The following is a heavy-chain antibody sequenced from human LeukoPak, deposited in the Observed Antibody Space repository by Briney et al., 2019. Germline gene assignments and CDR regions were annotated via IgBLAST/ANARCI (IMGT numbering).Heavy chain of an antibody. V-gene: IGHV4-38-2*02. J-gene: IGHJ3*02. CDR2: IHYSGTT. Sequence: SETLSLTCSVSGYPIRNNYYWGWIRQPPGKGLEWIGHIHYSGTTYYNPSLRSRVTISVHTSKTQISLKLSSVTAADTALYYCPSRPLRYAFNIWGQGTMVTVSS. CDR1: GYPIRNNYY. CDR3: PSRPLRYAFNI.